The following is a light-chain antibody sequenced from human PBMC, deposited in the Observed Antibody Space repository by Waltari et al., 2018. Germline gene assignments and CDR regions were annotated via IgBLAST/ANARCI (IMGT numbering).Light chain of an antibody. V-gene: IGLV2-23*02. CDR3: CSYAGRNIWV. CDR1: RSDVGLYNL. Sequence: QSALTQPASVSGSPGQSITISCTGTRSDVGLYNLVSWYQQHPDKAPKLMVYEVIELPSGVSTRFSGSKAGNTASLTISGLQAEDEADYYCCSYAGRNIWVFGGGTKVTVL. CDR2: EVI. J-gene: IGLJ3*02.